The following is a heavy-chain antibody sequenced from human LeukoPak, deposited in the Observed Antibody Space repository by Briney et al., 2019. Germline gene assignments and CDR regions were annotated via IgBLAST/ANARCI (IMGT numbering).Heavy chain of an antibody. Sequence: GGSLRLSCAASGFTFSSHGMHWVRQAPGKGLEWVAVISYDGSNKYYADSVKGRFTISRDNSKNTLYLQMNSLRAEDTAVYYCAKAGPDRIDYWGQGTLVTVSS. CDR2: ISYDGSNK. J-gene: IGHJ4*02. CDR3: AKAGPDRIDY. CDR1: GFTFSSHG. V-gene: IGHV3-30*18.